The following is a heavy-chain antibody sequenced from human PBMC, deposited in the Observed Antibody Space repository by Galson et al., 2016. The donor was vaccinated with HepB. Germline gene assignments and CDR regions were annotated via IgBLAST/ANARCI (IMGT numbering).Heavy chain of an antibody. J-gene: IGHJ6*02. CDR2: ISSSGTTI. CDR3: AREPSHYGMDV. CDR1: GFTFSGYE. V-gene: IGHV3-48*03. Sequence: SLRLSCAASGFTFSGYEMNWVRQAPGKGLECVSYISSSGTTIYYADSVKGRFTISRDNAKNSLYLQMNSLRAEDTAVYYCAREPSHYGMDVWGQGTTVTVSS.